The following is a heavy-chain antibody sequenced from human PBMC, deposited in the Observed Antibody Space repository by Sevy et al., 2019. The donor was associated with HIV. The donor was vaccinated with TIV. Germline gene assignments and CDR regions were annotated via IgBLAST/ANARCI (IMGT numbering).Heavy chain of an antibody. CDR1: GFTFSRYA. CDR3: ARDRRNYAGQYFDY. CDR2: ISSTGSST. Sequence: GGSLRLSCSASGFTFSRYAMDWVRQAPGKRLEYVSVISSTGSSTYYADSVKGRFTISRDNARNSLYLQMNSLRVEDTAVYYCARDRRNYAGQYFDYWGQGTLVTVSS. J-gene: IGHJ4*01. D-gene: IGHD1-7*01. V-gene: IGHV3-64*04.